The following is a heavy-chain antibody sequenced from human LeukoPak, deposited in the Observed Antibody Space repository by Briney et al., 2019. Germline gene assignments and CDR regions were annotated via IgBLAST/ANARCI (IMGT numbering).Heavy chain of an antibody. D-gene: IGHD2-2*01. J-gene: IGHJ5*02. V-gene: IGHV1-69*13. Sequence: ASVKASCKASGGTVSSYVISWVRQAPGQGLEWMGGIIPIFGTANYAQKFQGRVTITADESTSTAYMELSSLRSEDTAVYYCARDTSTWDWFDPWGQGTLVTVSS. CDR3: ARDTSTWDWFDP. CDR1: GGTVSSYV. CDR2: IIPIFGTA.